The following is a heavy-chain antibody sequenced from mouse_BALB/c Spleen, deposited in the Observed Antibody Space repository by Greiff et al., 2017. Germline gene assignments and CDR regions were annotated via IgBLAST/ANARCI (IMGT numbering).Heavy chain of an antibody. J-gene: IGHJ4*01. Sequence: EVQLQQSGPELVKPGASVKMSCKASGYTFTSYVMHWVKQKPGQGLEWIGYINPYNDGTKYNEKFKGKATLTSDKSSSTAYMELSSLTSEDSAVYYCARKGIYGHYAMDYWGQGTSVTVSS. V-gene: IGHV1-14*01. CDR1: GYTFTSYV. D-gene: IGHD1-1*01. CDR3: ARKGIYGHYAMDY. CDR2: INPYNDGT.